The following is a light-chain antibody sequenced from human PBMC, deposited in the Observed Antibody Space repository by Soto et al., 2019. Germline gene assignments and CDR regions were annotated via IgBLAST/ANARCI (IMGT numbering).Light chain of an antibody. CDR3: SSYTSSSTLEVV. J-gene: IGLJ2*01. Sequence: QSALTQPASVSGSPGQSITISCTGTSSDVGGYNYVSWYQQHPGKAPKLMIYDVSNRPSGVSNRFSGSKSGNTASLTISGLQAEDEADNYCSSYTSSSTLEVVFGGGTQLTVL. CDR2: DVS. V-gene: IGLV2-14*01. CDR1: SSDVGGYNY.